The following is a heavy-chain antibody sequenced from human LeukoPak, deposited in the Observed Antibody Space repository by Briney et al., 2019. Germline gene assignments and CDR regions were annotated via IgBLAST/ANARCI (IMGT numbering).Heavy chain of an antibody. J-gene: IGHJ4*02. CDR2: ISSSSSYI. CDR3: ARDGPATAKGY. V-gene: IGHV3-21*01. CDR1: GFTFSSYS. Sequence: GGSLRLSCAASGFTFSSYSMNWVRQAPGEGLEWVSSISSSSSYIYYADSVKGRFTISRDNAKNSLYLQMNSLRAEDTAVYYCARDGPATAKGYWGQGTLVTVSS. D-gene: IGHD2-21*02.